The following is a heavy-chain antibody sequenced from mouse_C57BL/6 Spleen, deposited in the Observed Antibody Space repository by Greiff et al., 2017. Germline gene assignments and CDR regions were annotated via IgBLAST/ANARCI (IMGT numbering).Heavy chain of an antibody. J-gene: IGHJ2*01. V-gene: IGHV1-5*01. Sequence: EVQLQQSGTVLARPGASVKMSCKTSGYTFTSYWMHWVKQRPGQGLEWIGAIYPGNSDTSYNQKFKGKAKLTAVTSASTAYMELSSLPNEDSAVYYCTRSPYWDYFDYWGQGTTLTVSS. CDR1: GYTFTSYW. D-gene: IGHD4-1*01. CDR3: TRSPYWDYFDY. CDR2: IYPGNSDT.